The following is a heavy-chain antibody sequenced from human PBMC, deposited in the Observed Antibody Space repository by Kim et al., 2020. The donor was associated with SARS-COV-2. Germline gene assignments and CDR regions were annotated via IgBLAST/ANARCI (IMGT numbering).Heavy chain of an antibody. D-gene: IGHD6-13*01. Sequence: GGSLRLSCAASGFTLSGSTVHWVRQASGKGLEWVAGIRTKVNSYATSYAASVKGRFTISRGDLENTACLQMNSLKTEDTALYYCAALGLAAPGQKDYWGQGTLVIVSS. CDR3: AALGLAAPGQKDY. CDR2: IRTKVNSYAT. J-gene: IGHJ4*02. V-gene: IGHV3-73*01. CDR1: GFTLSGST.